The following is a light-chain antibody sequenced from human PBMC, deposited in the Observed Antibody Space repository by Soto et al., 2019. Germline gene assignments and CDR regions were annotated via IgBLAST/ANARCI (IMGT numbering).Light chain of an antibody. CDR3: QPSYSTPSIT. CDR1: QSISSY. CDR2: AAS. Sequence: DIQMTQSPSSLSASAGDRVTITCRASQSISSYLNWYQQKPGKAPKLLIYAASSFQSGVPSRFSGSGSGTDFTLTISSLQPEDFATYYCQPSYSTPSITFGQGTRLESK. J-gene: IGKJ5*01. V-gene: IGKV1-39*01.